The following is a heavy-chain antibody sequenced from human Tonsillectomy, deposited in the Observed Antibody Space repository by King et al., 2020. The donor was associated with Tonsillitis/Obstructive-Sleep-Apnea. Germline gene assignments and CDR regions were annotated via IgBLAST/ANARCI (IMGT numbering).Heavy chain of an antibody. J-gene: IGHJ4*02. D-gene: IGHD3-16*02. V-gene: IGHV4-39*02. CDR1: GGSITSSNYY. CDR3: AREVVWGSYRYPYFDY. CDR2: IYYSGNT. Sequence: QLQESGPGLVKPSETLSLTCTVSGGSITSSNYYWDWIRQPPGKGLEWIGSIYYSGNTYYNPSLKSRLTISVDTSKHQFSLKLSSVTAADTAVYYCAREVVWGSYRYPYFDYWGQGTLVTVSS.